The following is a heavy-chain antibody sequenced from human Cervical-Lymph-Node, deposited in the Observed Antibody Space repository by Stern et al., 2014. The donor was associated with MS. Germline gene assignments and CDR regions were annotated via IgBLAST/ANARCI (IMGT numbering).Heavy chain of an antibody. V-gene: IGHV4-31*03. Sequence: QLQLQESGPGLVRPSQTLSLTCSVSGGSISRGSYYYNWIRQYPGKGLEWIGYIYYSGITYYNPSLKSRVTISLDTSKNQFSLNLTSVTAADTAIYYCARHPYGTYYFDYWGQGALVTVSS. CDR1: GGSISRGSYY. CDR3: ARHPYGTYYFDY. J-gene: IGHJ4*02. CDR2: IYYSGIT. D-gene: IGHD1-14*01.